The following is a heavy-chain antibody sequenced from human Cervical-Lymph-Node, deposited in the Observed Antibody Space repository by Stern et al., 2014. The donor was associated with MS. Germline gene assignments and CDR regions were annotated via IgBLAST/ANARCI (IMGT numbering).Heavy chain of an antibody. CDR3: ATQTTVTPWYVDY. D-gene: IGHD4-11*01. V-gene: IGHV4-31*03. CDR1: GGSISSGGYY. CDR2: IYYSGST. J-gene: IGHJ4*02. Sequence: VQLVESGPGLVKPSQTLSLTCTVSGGSISSGGYYWSWIRQHPGKGLEWIGYIYYSGSTYYNPSLKSRVTISVDTSKNQFSLKLSSVTAADTAVYYCATQTTVTPWYVDYWGQGTLVTVSS.